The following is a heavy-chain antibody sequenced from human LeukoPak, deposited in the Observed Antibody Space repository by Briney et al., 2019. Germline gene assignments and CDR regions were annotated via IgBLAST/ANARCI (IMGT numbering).Heavy chain of an antibody. Sequence: PSETLSLTCTVSGGSISGYYWSWIRQPPGKGLEWIGYLHYSGSTNYNPSLKSRVTISLDTSRNQFSLKLNSVTAADTAVYYCAKSNGYGLIDIWGQGTMVTVSS. J-gene: IGHJ3*02. V-gene: IGHV4-59*12. CDR3: AKSNGYGLIDI. CDR1: GGSISGYY. D-gene: IGHD3-10*01. CDR2: LHYSGST.